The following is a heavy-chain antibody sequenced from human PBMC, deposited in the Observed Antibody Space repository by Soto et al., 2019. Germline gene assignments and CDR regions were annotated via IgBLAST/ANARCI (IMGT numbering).Heavy chain of an antibody. CDR1: GFTFSSYS. D-gene: IGHD6-19*01. CDR2: ISSSSSYI. J-gene: IGHJ4*02. V-gene: IGHV3-21*01. Sequence: EVQLVESGGGLVKPGGSLRLSCAASGFTFSSYSMNWVRQAPGKGLEWVSSISSSSSYIYYADSVKGRFTISRDNAKNSLYLQINSLRAEDTAVYYCARDSPSTLYSSGWYPDYWGQGTLVTVSS. CDR3: ARDSPSTLYSSGWYPDY.